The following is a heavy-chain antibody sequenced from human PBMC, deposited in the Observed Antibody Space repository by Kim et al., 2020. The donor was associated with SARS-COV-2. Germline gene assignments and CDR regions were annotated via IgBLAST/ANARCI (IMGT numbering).Heavy chain of an antibody. D-gene: IGHD3-3*01. V-gene: IGHV4-59*08. Sequence: SETLSLTCTVSGGSISSYYWSWIRQPPGKGLEWIGYIYYSGSTNYNPSLKSRVTISVDTSKNQFSLKLSSVTAADTAAYYCSRLRFLEWVSPAYYIDVWG. J-gene: IGHJ6*03. CDR3: SRLRFLEWVSPAYYIDV. CDR2: IYYSGST. CDR1: GGSISSYY.